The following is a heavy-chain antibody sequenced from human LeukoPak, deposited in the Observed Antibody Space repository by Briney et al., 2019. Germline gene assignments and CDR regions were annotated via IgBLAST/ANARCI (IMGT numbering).Heavy chain of an antibody. J-gene: IGHJ4*02. Sequence: SETLSLTCNVSLDSISSFYWSWIRQSAGAGLEWIGRIYTTGKTDYNPSLKSRITVSVDTSRNQVSLKLRSVTAADTAVYYCARDVGASNFDYWGQGILVTVSS. D-gene: IGHD1-26*01. CDR3: ARDVGASNFDY. V-gene: IGHV4-4*07. CDR1: LDSISSFY. CDR2: IYTTGKT.